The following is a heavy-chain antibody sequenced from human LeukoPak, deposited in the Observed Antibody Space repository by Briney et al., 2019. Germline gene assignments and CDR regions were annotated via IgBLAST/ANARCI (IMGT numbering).Heavy chain of an antibody. CDR3: VRDPSNSSGHYPYFDY. CDR1: GYTFTGYY. D-gene: IGHD3-22*01. Sequence: ASVKVSCKASGYTFTGYYMHWVRQAPGQGLEWMGWINPNSGGTNYAQKFQGRVTMTRDTSISTAYMELSRLRSDDTAVYYCVRDPSNSSGHYPYFDYWGQGALVTVSS. CDR2: INPNSGGT. V-gene: IGHV1-2*02. J-gene: IGHJ4*02.